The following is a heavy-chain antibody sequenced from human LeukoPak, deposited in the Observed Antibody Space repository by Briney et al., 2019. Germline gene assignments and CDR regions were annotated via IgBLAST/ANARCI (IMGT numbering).Heavy chain of an antibody. CDR2: TYYRSKWYN. CDR3: VRDRDSAVADNWFDP. D-gene: IGHD6-19*01. Sequence: SQTLSLTCAISGDSVSSNSAAWNWIRQSPSRGLEWLGRTYYRSKWYNDYAVSVKSRITIDPDTSKNQFSLQLNSVTPEDTAVYYCVRDRDSAVADNWFDPWGQGTLVTVSS. V-gene: IGHV6-1*01. CDR1: GDSVSSNSAA. J-gene: IGHJ5*02.